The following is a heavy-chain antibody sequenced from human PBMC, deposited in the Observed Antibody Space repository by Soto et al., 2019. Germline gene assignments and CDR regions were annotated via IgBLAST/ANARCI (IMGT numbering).Heavy chain of an antibody. Sequence: WSLRLSCVVSGLTFSKVWMSWVRQAPGKGLEWLGRITSQTDGETTDYAAPVKGRFTISRDDSKNTLYLQMNSLKTEDTAVYYCTTDGSSDFWGQGNLVTVSS. J-gene: IGHJ4*02. CDR2: ITSQTDGETT. CDR3: TTDGSSDF. CDR1: GLTFSKVW. V-gene: IGHV3-15*01. D-gene: IGHD1-26*01.